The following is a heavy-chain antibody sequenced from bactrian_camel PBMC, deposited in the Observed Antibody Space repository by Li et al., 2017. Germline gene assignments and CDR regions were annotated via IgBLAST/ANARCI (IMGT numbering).Heavy chain of an antibody. CDR3: AAEPCPLGGTWRTDFSY. CDR2: ISSDGTT. J-gene: IGHJ6*01. CDR1: GYILSSCG. V-gene: IGHV3S53*01. Sequence: HVQLVESGGGSVQAGGSLKLSCAASGYILSSCGMGWYRQAPGKERELVSTISSDGTTSYADSVKGRFTISQDNAKNTLFLQMNSLKPEDTAMYYCAAEPCPLGGTWRTDFSYWGQGTQVTVS. D-gene: IGHD2*01.